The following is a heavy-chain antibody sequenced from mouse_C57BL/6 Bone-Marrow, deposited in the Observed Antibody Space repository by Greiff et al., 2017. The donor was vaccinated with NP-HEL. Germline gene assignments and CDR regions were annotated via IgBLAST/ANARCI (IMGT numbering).Heavy chain of an antibody. CDR1: GFSFNTYA. Sequence: EAGGGLVQPKGSLKLSCAASGFSFNTYAMNWVRQAPGKGLEWVARIRSKSNNYATYYADSVKDRFTISRDDSESMLYLQMNNLKTEDTAMYYCVRHYGSSYDWYFDVWGTGTTVTVSS. CDR3: VRHYGSSYDWYFDV. J-gene: IGHJ1*03. CDR2: IRSKSNNYAT. D-gene: IGHD1-1*01. V-gene: IGHV10-1*01.